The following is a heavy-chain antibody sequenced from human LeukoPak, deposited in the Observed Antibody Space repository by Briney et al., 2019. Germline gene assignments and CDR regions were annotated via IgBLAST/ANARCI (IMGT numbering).Heavy chain of an antibody. CDR2: ISSDGIIT. Sequence: GGSLRLSCAASGFTFSSYGMHWVRQGPGKGLVWVSRISSDGIITVYADSVKGRFTISRDNAKNTLYLQMNSLRAEDTAVYYCARSDWFDPWGQGTLVTVPS. CDR1: GFTFSSYG. V-gene: IGHV3-74*01. CDR3: ARSDWFDP. J-gene: IGHJ5*02.